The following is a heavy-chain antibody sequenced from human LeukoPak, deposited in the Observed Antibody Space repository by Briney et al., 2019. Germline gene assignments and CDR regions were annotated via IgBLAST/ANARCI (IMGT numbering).Heavy chain of an antibody. CDR3: ARDRTRPELNYYYGMDV. Sequence: GGSLSLSCAASGFTFSDQYMSWIRQAPGKGLEWVSYISSSGSTIYYADSVKGRFTISRENAKTSLYLQMNSLRAEDTAVYYCARDRTRPELNYYYGMDVWGQGTTVTVSS. J-gene: IGHJ6*02. CDR2: ISSSGSTI. D-gene: IGHD1-7*01. V-gene: IGHV3-11*01. CDR1: GFTFSDQY.